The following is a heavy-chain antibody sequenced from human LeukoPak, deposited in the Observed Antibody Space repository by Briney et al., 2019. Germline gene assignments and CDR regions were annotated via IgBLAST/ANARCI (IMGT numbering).Heavy chain of an antibody. D-gene: IGHD1-1*01. Sequence: SQTLSLTCAISGDSVSNKNTAWNWIRQSPSRGLEWLGRTYYRSKWYTYYAVSVKSRISINRDTSKNQISLQLNSVTPEDTAVYYCARSTGPIDCWGQGTLVTVSS. V-gene: IGHV6-1*01. CDR2: TYYRSKWYT. CDR1: GDSVSNKNTA. CDR3: ARSTGPIDC. J-gene: IGHJ4*02.